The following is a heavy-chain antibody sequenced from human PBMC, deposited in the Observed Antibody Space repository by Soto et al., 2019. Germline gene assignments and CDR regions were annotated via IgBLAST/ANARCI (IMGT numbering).Heavy chain of an antibody. J-gene: IGHJ4*02. CDR1: GGSISSYY. CDR2: IYYSGST. V-gene: IGHV4-59*08. Sequence: PSETLSLTCTVSGGSISSYYWSWIRQPPGKGLEWIGYIYYSGSTNYNPSLKSRVTISVDTSKNQYSLKLSSVTAADTAVYYCARHRKKYYFDYWGQGTLVTVSS. CDR3: ARHRKKYYFDY.